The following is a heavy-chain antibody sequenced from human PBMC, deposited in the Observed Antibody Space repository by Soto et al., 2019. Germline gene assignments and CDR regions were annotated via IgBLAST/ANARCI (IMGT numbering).Heavy chain of an antibody. V-gene: IGHV1-69*13. Sequence: SVRVSCKASGGSFGKSAINWVRQTPGQGLEWLGGFIPVYRTLNYAQKFQGGVTITADEFTGTAYMTLSSLASDDTAVYYCATGVIWIGYFTVDSWGQGTRVTVSS. CDR3: ATGVIWIGYFTVDS. J-gene: IGHJ4*02. CDR1: GGSFGKSA. D-gene: IGHD3-3*01. CDR2: FIPVYRTL.